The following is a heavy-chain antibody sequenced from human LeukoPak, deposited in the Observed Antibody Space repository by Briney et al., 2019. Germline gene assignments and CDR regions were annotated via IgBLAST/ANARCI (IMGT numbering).Heavy chain of an antibody. Sequence: SETLSLTCTVSDGSISNHYWSWNRQPPGKGLEWIGYIYYSGSTNYNPSLKSRLTISVDTSKNQFSLRLSSVTAADTAVYYCARVYGSGSRVFDYWGQGTLVTVSS. V-gene: IGHV4-59*08. J-gene: IGHJ4*02. CDR3: ARVYGSGSRVFDY. CDR2: IYYSGST. CDR1: DGSISNHY. D-gene: IGHD3-10*01.